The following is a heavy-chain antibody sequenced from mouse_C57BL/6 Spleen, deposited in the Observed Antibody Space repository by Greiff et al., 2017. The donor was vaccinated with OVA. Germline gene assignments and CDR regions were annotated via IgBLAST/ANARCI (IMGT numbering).Heavy chain of an antibody. Sequence: VQLQQSGAELAKPGASVKLSCKASGYTFTSYWMHWVKQRPGQGLEWIGCINPSSGYTKYNQKFKDKATLTADKSSSTAYMQLSSLTYEDSAVYYCARSGEPFDYDGGGYFDYWGQGTTLTVSS. D-gene: IGHD2-4*01. CDR1: GYTFTSYW. CDR3: ARSGEPFDYDGGGYFDY. CDR2: INPSSGYT. J-gene: IGHJ2*01. V-gene: IGHV1-7*01.